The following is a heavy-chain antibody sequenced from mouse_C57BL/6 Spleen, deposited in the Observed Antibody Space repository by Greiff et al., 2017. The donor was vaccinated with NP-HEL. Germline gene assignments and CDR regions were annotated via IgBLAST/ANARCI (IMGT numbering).Heavy chain of an antibody. D-gene: IGHD2-1*01. V-gene: IGHV1-42*01. CDR1: GYSFTGYY. Sequence: VQLKQSGPELVKPGASVKISCKASGYSFTGYYMNWVKQSPEKSLEWIGEINPSTGGTTYNQKFKAKATLTVDKSSSTAYMQLKSLTSEDSAVYYCASTSTMAYYFDYWGQGTTLTVSS. CDR3: ASTSTMAYYFDY. CDR2: INPSTGGT. J-gene: IGHJ2*01.